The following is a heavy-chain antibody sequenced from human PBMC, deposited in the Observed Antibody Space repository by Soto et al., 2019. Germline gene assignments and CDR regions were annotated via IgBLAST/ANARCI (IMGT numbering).Heavy chain of an antibody. J-gene: IGHJ6*02. CDR2: IRSKAYGGTT. CDR1: GFTFGDYA. D-gene: IGHD5-12*01. Sequence: PGGSLRLSCTASGFTFGDYAMSWVRQAPGKGLEWVGFIRSKAYGGTTEYAASVKGRFTISRDDSKSIAYLQMNSLKTEDTAVYYCTRERGYSGYEYYYYGMDVWGQGTTVTVSS. V-gene: IGHV3-49*04. CDR3: TRERGYSGYEYYYYGMDV.